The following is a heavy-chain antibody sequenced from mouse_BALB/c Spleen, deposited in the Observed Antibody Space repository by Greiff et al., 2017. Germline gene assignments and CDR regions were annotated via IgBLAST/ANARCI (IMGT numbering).Heavy chain of an antibody. CDR2: ISYDGSN. Sequence: VQLQQSGPGLVKPSQSLSLTCSVTGYSITSGYYWNWIRQFPGNKLEWMGYISYDGSNNYNPSLKNRISITRDTSKNQFFLKLNSVTTEDTATYYCARGFRDWYFDVWGAGTTVTVSS. V-gene: IGHV3-6*02. J-gene: IGHJ1*01. CDR3: ARGFRDWYFDV. CDR1: GYSITSGYY.